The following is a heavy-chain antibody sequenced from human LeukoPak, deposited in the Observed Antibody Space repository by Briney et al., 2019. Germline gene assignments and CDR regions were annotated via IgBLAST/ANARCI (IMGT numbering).Heavy chain of an antibody. V-gene: IGHV3-9*02. CDR3: AKGSSAWNEVFHFDY. J-gene: IGHJ4*02. Sequence: GGSLRLSCAASGFTSDDYAMHWARQAPGKGLEFVSSIKWNSRKIGYADSVKGRFPISRDNAKNSSSLQMNSMRAHGLALYYCAKGSSAWNEVFHFDYWGQGTLVTVSS. CDR2: IKWNSRKI. CDR1: GFTSDDYA. D-gene: IGHD1-1*01.